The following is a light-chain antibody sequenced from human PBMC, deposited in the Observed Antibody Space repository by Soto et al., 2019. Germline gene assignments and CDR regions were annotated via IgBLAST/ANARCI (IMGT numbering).Light chain of an antibody. J-gene: IGLJ1*01. CDR1: SSNIGVKT. CDR3: SAWDDSLNGRV. V-gene: IGLV1-44*01. CDR2: RSD. Sequence: QSVLTQPPSVSGTPGQRVTISCSGSSSNIGVKTVNWYQQFPGSAPKLLIFRSDQRPSGVPDRSSGSKSGTSASLAISGLQSEDEADYYCSAWDDSLNGRVFGTGTKVTVL.